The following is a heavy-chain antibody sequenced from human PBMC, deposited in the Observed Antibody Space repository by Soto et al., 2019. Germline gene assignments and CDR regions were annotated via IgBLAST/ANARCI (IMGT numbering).Heavy chain of an antibody. CDR1: GGSFSGYY. J-gene: IGHJ6*02. D-gene: IGHD6-19*01. Sequence: SETLSLTCAVYGGSFSGYYWSWIRQPPGKGLEWIGEINHSGSTNYNPSLKSRVTISVDTSKNQFSLKLSSVTAADTAVYYCARGLVLVGSSGPLGTLGGMDVWGQRTTVTVSS. CDR3: ARGLVLVGSSGPLGTLGGMDV. V-gene: IGHV4-34*01. CDR2: INHSGST.